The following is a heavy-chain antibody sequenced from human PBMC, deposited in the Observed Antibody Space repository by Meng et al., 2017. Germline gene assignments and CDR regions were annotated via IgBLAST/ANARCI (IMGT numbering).Heavy chain of an antibody. V-gene: IGHV4-39*07. D-gene: IGHD3-10*01. Sequence: ESLKISCTVSGGSISSSSYYWGWIRQPPGQGLEWIGCIYYSGSTYYNPSLKSRVTISVDTFKNQFSLKLSPVTAADTAVYYCARDRVVRGLSYYYYGMDVWGQGTTVTVSS. CDR1: GGSISSSSYY. CDR3: ARDRVVRGLSYYYYGMDV. CDR2: IYYSGST. J-gene: IGHJ6*02.